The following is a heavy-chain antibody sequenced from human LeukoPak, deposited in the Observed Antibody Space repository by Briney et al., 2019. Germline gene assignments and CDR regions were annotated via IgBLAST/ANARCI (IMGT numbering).Heavy chain of an antibody. D-gene: IGHD3-16*01. Sequence: GGSLRLSCAASGFTVSSNYMSWVRQAPGKGLEWVSVIYSGGSTYYADSVKGRFTISRDNSKNTPYLQMNSLRAEDTAVYYCARVVKDYVWGSYVMDAFDIWGQGTMVTVSS. J-gene: IGHJ3*02. CDR2: IYSGGST. V-gene: IGHV3-66*01. CDR3: ARVVKDYVWGSYVMDAFDI. CDR1: GFTVSSNY.